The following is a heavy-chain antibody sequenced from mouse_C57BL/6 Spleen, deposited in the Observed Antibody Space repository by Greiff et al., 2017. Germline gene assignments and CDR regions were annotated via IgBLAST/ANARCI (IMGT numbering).Heavy chain of an antibody. CDR3: ARRSGYGYAMDY. Sequence: VQLQQPGAELVKPGASVKLSCKASGYTFTSYWMQWVKQRPGQGLEWIGEIDPSDSYTNYNQQFKGKATLTVDTSSSTAYMQLSSLTSEDSAVYYCARRSGYGYAMDYWGQGTSVTVSS. CDR2: IDPSDSYT. V-gene: IGHV1-50*01. D-gene: IGHD3-2*02. J-gene: IGHJ4*01. CDR1: GYTFTSYW.